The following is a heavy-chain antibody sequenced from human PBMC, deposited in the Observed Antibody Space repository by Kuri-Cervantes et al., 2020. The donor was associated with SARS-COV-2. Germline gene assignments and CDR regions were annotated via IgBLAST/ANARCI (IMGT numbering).Heavy chain of an antibody. Sequence: ESLKISCTVSGGPISSYYWSWNRQPPGKGLEWIGYIYYSGSTNYNPSLKSRITISVDTSKHPFSLKLSPVTAADAAGYYCASSGAAASLDWFDPWGQGTLVTVSS. J-gene: IGHJ5*02. CDR1: GGPISSYY. D-gene: IGHD6-13*01. CDR2: IYYSGST. CDR3: ASSGAAASLDWFDP. V-gene: IGHV4-59*01.